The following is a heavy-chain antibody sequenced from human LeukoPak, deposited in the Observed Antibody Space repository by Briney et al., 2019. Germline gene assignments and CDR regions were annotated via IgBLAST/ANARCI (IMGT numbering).Heavy chain of an antibody. CDR2: IWYDGSNK. Sequence: GGSLRLSCAASGFTFSSYGMHWVRQAPGKGLEWVAVIWYDGSNKYYADSVKGRFTISRDNSKNTLYLQMNSLRAEDTAVYYCARDGGRTGEIDYWGQGTLVSVSS. J-gene: IGHJ4*02. V-gene: IGHV3-33*01. CDR1: GFTFSSYG. D-gene: IGHD7-27*01. CDR3: ARDGGRTGEIDY.